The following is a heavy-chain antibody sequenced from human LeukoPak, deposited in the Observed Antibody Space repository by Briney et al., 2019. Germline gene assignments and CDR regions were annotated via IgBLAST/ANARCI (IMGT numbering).Heavy chain of an antibody. CDR3: TRDSFRGSGYYVS. D-gene: IGHD3-22*01. CDR2: INPNSGGT. V-gene: IGHV1-2*02. J-gene: IGHJ4*02. Sequence: ASVKVSCKASGYSFTGHFLHWVRQAPGQGLEWMGWINPNSGGTNSAQKFQGRVTMTRDTSISTAYMELSRLKSDDTGVYYCTRDSFRGSGYYVSWGQGTLVNVSS. CDR1: GYSFTGHF.